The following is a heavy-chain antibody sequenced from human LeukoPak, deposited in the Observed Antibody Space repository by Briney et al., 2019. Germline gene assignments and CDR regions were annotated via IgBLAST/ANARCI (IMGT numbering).Heavy chain of an antibody. D-gene: IGHD3-22*01. J-gene: IGHJ5*02. CDR2: INSYGSST. CDR3: ASSSGCFNWFDP. Sequence: PGGSLRLSCAASGFTFSRYWMHWVRQAPRKGLVWVSRINSYGSSTNYADSVKGRFTISRDNAKNTLYLQMNSLRVEDTAVYYCASSSGCFNWFDPWGQGTLVSVSS. CDR1: GFTFSRYW. V-gene: IGHV3-74*01.